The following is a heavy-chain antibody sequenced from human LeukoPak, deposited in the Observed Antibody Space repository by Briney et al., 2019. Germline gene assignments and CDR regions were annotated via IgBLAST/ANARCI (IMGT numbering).Heavy chain of an antibody. D-gene: IGHD3-9*01. CDR3: ARARIRYFDWSASDY. V-gene: IGHV3-48*01. CDR2: ISSSSYSK. Sequence: GGSLRLSCAASGFTFSTSNMNWVRQAPGKGLQWLSYISSSSYSKYYADSVKGRFTISRDNAEKSLYLQMGSLRAEDMAVYYCARARIRYFDWSASDYWGQGTLVTVSS. J-gene: IGHJ4*02. CDR1: GFTFSTSN.